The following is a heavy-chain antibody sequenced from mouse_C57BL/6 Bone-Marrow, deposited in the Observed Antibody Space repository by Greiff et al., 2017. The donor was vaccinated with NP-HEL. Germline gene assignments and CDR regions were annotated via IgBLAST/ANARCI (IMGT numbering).Heavy chain of an antibody. CDR2: IYPGSGST. CDR3: ARYYGSRRYFDY. D-gene: IGHD1-1*01. Sequence: QVQLQQPGAELVKPGASVKMSCKASGYTFTSYWITWVKQRPGQGLEWIGDIYPGSGSTNYNEKFKSKATLTVDTSSSTAYMQLSSLTSEDSAVYYCARYYGSRRYFDYWGQGTTLTVSS. CDR1: GYTFTSYW. V-gene: IGHV1-55*01. J-gene: IGHJ2*01.